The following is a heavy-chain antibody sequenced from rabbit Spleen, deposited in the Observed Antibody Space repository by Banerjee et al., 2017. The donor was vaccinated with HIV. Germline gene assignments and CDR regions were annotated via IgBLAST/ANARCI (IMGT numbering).Heavy chain of an antibody. J-gene: IGHJ4*01. CDR1: GFDFSHYG. V-gene: IGHV1S47*01. D-gene: IGHD6-1*01. CDR2: IDPIFTTT. CDR3: VRDQARMLDL. Sequence: QEQLGESGGGLVQPGGSLKLSCKASGFDFSHYGVSWVRQAPGKGLEWIGYIDPIFTTTHYASWVNGRFTISRDIDQNTLYLQLNSLAAADTATYFCVRDQARMLDLWGPGTLVTVS.